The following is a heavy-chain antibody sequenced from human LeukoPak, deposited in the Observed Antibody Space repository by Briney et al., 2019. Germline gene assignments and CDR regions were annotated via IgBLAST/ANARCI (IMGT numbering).Heavy chain of an antibody. V-gene: IGHV4-39*07. D-gene: IGHD6-6*01. Sequence: SETLSLTCTVSGCSISGSSYYWGWIRQPPGKGLEGLGSIYYSWSTYYNPSLKSRVTISVDTSKNQFSLKLSSVTAADTAVYYCARVAARIYYYYGMDVWGQGTTVTVSS. CDR1: GCSISGSSYY. CDR2: IYYSWST. CDR3: ARVAARIYYYYGMDV. J-gene: IGHJ6*02.